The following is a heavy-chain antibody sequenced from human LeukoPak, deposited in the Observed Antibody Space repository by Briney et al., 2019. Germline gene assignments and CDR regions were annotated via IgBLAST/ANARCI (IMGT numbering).Heavy chain of an antibody. Sequence: SVKVSCKASGGTFSSYAISWVRQAPGQGLEWMGGITPIFGTANYAQKFQGRVTITADESTSTAYMELSSLRSEDTAVYYCARVCSSTSCYTDYWGQGTLVTVSS. CDR2: ITPIFGTA. CDR1: GGTFSSYA. V-gene: IGHV1-69*13. D-gene: IGHD2-2*02. CDR3: ARVCSSTSCYTDY. J-gene: IGHJ4*02.